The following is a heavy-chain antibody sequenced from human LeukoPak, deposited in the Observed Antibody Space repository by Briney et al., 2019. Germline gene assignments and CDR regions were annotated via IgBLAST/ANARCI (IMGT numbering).Heavy chain of an antibody. Sequence: AXXXXSCKASGYTFTSYDINWVRQAPGQGLEWMGWMNPNRGNTDYAQKFQGRVTITRNTSMSAAYMELSRLRSEDTAVYYCARGSIKDVWGKGTTVTISS. CDR1: GYTFTSYD. V-gene: IGHV1-8*03. CDR3: ARGSIKDV. J-gene: IGHJ6*04. D-gene: IGHD3-10*01. CDR2: MNPNRGNT.